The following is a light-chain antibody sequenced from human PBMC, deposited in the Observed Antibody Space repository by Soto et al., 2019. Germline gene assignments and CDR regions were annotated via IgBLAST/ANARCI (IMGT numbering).Light chain of an antibody. V-gene: IGKV1D-13*01. CDR1: QGIGDA. CDR3: QQFNDYPFT. Sequence: AIQLTQSPSSLSASVGDRVTITCRASQGIGDAIAWYQQKPGRPPKLLIYDASRLESGVPSRFSGSGSGTEFTLAISSLQPEDFTTYHCQQFNDYPFTFGPGTRVDIK. CDR2: DAS. J-gene: IGKJ3*01.